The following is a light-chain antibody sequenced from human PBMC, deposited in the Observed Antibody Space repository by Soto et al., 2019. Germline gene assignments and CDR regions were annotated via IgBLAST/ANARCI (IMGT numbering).Light chain of an antibody. J-gene: IGKJ4*01. Sequence: EIVMTQSPATLSVYPGERATLSCRASQSVATNLAWYQQKPGQAPRLLIHRASNRATGIPARFSGSGSGTEFTLTISSLQSEDFAVYYCQQYGSTPRTFGGGTKVDI. V-gene: IGKV3-15*01. CDR3: QQYGSTPRT. CDR2: RAS. CDR1: QSVATN.